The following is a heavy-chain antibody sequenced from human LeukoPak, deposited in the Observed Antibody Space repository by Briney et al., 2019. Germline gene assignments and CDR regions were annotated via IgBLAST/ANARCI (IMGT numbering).Heavy chain of an antibody. D-gene: IGHD3-3*01. J-gene: IGHJ5*02. CDR3: ARGTSPYITIFGVYWFDP. CDR1: GGSFSGYY. CDR2: INHSGST. Sequence: SETLSLTCAVYGGSFSGYYWSWIRQPPGKGLEWIGEINHSGSTNYNPSLKSRVTISVGTSKNQFSLKLSSVTAADTAVYYCARGTSPYITIFGVYWFDPWGQGTLVTVSS. V-gene: IGHV4-34*01.